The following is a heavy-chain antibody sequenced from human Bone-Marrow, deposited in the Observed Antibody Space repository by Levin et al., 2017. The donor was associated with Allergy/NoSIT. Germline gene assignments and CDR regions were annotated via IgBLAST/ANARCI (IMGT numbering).Heavy chain of an antibody. CDR2: IYSGVRT. Sequence: GGSLRLSCAASGFTVSGDYMNWVRQAPGKGLEWVAVIYSGVRTYYADSVKGRFTISRDTSTNTLSLQMNSLRAEDTAVYYWAREGNSGSYFGLWGQGTLVTVSS. CDR1: GFTVSGDY. V-gene: IGHV3-53*01. D-gene: IGHD1-26*01. J-gene: IGHJ4*02. CDR3: AREGNSGSYFGL.